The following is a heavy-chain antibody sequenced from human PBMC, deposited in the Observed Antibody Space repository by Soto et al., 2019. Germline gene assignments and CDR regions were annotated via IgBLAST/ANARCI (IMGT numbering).Heavy chain of an antibody. CDR3: ARGVPGGYYYVGAFDI. J-gene: IGHJ3*02. Sequence: GASVKVSCKASGGTFSSYAISWVRQAPGQGLEWMGGIIPIFGTANYAQKFQGRVTITADESTSTAYMELSSLRSEDTAVYYCARGVPGGYYYVGAFDIWGQGTMVTVSS. V-gene: IGHV1-69*13. CDR1: GGTFSSYA. CDR2: IIPIFGTA. D-gene: IGHD3-22*01.